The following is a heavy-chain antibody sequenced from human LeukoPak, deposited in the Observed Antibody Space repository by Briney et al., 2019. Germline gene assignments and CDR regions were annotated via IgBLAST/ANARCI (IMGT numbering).Heavy chain of an antibody. CDR3: ARHPYNWNYYYYYGMDV. J-gene: IGHJ6*02. D-gene: IGHD1-20*01. Sequence: PSETLSLTCAVYGGSFSGYYWSWIRQPPGKGLEWIGEINHSGSTNYNPSLKSRVTISVDTSKNQFSLKLSSVTAADTAVCYCARHPYNWNYYYYYGMDVWGQGTTVTVSS. CDR1: GGSFSGYY. CDR2: INHSGST. V-gene: IGHV4-34*01.